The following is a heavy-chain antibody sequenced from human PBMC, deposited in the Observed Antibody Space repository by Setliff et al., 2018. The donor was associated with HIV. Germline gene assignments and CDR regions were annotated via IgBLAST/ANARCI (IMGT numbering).Heavy chain of an antibody. J-gene: IGHJ4*02. D-gene: IGHD1-26*01. CDR1: GGSISSGSYY. Sequence: PSETLSLTCTVSGGSISSGSYYWSWIRQPAGKGLEWIGRIYTSGSTNYNPSLKSRVTISVDTSKNQFSLKLSSVTAADTAVYYCARGEGWPYYFDYWGQGTLVT. V-gene: IGHV4-61*02. CDR2: IYTSGST. CDR3: ARGEGWPYYFDY.